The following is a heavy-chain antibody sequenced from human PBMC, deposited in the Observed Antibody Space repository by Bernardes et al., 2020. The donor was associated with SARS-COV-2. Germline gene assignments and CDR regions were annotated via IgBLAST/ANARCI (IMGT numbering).Heavy chain of an antibody. Sequence: GSLRLSCAASGFAFSTYDMHWVRQTPGKGLEWVSGIGTADDTYYADSVKGRFTISRENANNSLYLQMDSLRAGDTAIYFCSRGFLRRASHDTFDIWGQGTMVTVSS. V-gene: IGHV3-13*04. CDR2: IGTADDT. CDR3: SRGFLRRASHDTFDI. CDR1: GFAFSTYD. D-gene: IGHD3-3*01. J-gene: IGHJ3*02.